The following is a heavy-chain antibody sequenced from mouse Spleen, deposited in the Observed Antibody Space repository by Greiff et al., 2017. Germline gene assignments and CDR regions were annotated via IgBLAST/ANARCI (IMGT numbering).Heavy chain of an antibody. CDR2: INPSNGGT. D-gene: IGHD2-13*01. CDR1: GYAFTNYL. CDR3: ARATLYYGDYGYFDY. V-gene: IGHV1-54*01. Sequence: VQLQQSGAELVRPGTSVKVSCKASGYAFTNYLIEWVKQRPGQGLEWIGVINPSNGGTNYNEKFKSKATLTVDKSSSTAYMQLSSLTSEDSAVYYCARATLYYGDYGYFDYWGQGTTLTVSS. J-gene: IGHJ2*01.